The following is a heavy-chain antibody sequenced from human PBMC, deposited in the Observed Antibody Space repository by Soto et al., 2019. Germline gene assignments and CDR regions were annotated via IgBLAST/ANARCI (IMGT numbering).Heavy chain of an antibody. J-gene: IGHJ6*03. CDR1: GFTFSSYW. V-gene: IGHV3-7*01. CDR3: ARSFSGVVPAAMTLQEYYMDV. D-gene: IGHD2-2*01. Sequence: GGSLRLSCAASGFTFSSYWMSWVRQAPGKGLEWVANIKQDGSEKYYVDSVKGRFTISRDNAKNSLYLQMNSLRAEDTAVYYCARSFSGVVPAAMTLQEYYMDVWGKGTTVTVSS. CDR2: IKQDGSEK.